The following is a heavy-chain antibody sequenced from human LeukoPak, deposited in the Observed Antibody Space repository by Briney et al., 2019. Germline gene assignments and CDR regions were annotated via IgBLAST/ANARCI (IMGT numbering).Heavy chain of an antibody. D-gene: IGHD3-10*01. Sequence: SETLSLTCAVYGGSFSGYYWSWIRQPPGKGLEWIGYIYYSGSTNYNPSLKSRVTISVDTSKNQFSLKLSSVTAADAAVYYCARVGSAHWGQGTLVTVSS. V-gene: IGHV4-59*01. J-gene: IGHJ4*02. CDR1: GGSFSGYY. CDR2: IYYSGST. CDR3: ARVGSAH.